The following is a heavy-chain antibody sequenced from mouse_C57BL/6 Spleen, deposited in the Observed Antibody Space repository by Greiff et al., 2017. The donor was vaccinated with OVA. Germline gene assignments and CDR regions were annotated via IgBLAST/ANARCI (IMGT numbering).Heavy chain of an antibody. J-gene: IGHJ4*01. D-gene: IGHD1-1*01. Sequence: VKLMESGAELVKPGASVKMSCKASGYTFTTYPIEWMKQNHGKSLEWIGNFHPYNDDTKYNEKFKGKATLTVEKSSSTVYLELSRLTSDDSAVYYCARGGSSHYYAMDYWGQGTSVTVSS. CDR3: ARGGSSHYYAMDY. V-gene: IGHV1-47*01. CDR1: GYTFTTYP. CDR2: FHPYNDDT.